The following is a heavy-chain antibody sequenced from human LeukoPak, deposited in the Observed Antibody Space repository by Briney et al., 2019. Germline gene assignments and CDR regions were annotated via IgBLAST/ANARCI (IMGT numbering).Heavy chain of an antibody. J-gene: IGHJ4*02. Sequence: GGSLRLSCVVFGFTFRNDWMSWVRQTPGKGLEWVAMIKQDGSGKLYVDSVRGRFTISRDDAKNSLYLQMNNLRVEDTAVYHCAFLDTALLNSAYWGQGTLVTVSS. CDR2: IKQDGSGK. D-gene: IGHD5-18*01. V-gene: IGHV3-7*01. CDR1: GFTFRNDW. CDR3: AFLDTALLNSAY.